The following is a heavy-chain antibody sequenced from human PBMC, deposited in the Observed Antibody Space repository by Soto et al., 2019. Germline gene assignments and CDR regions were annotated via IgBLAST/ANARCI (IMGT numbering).Heavy chain of an antibody. Sequence: GASVKVSCKASGGTFSSYAISWVRQAPGQGLEWMGGIIPIFGTANYAQKFQGRVTITADESTSTAYMELSSLRSEDTAVYYCARFLHVVAAKPKNAFDIWGHGTMVTVSS. V-gene: IGHV1-69*13. J-gene: IGHJ3*02. CDR2: IIPIFGTA. D-gene: IGHD2-15*01. CDR1: GGTFSSYA. CDR3: ARFLHVVAAKPKNAFDI.